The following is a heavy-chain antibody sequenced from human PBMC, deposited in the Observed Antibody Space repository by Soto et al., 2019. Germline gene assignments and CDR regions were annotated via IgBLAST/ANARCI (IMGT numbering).Heavy chain of an antibody. CDR1: GFTFSNYG. CDR3: AKGVGWNYLDY. V-gene: IGHV3-30*18. D-gene: IGHD1-1*01. J-gene: IGHJ4*02. CDR2: ISYDGTDK. Sequence: QVQLVESGGGVVQPGRSLRLSCAASGFTFSNYGLHWVRQAPGTGLEWVALISYDGTDKYYADSVKGRFTISRDNSKNTLYLQMNSLRTEDTAVYYWAKGVGWNYLDYWGQGTLVTVSS.